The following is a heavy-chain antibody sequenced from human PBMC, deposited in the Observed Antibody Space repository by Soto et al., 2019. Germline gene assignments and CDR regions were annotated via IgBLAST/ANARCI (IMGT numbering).Heavy chain of an antibody. D-gene: IGHD2-2*01. CDR2: MNPNSGNT. CDR3: AGHMRRWYFDL. Sequence: ASVKVSCKACGYTFTSCDSNWVRQATGQGLEWMGWMNPNSGNTGYAQKFQGRVTMTRNTSISTAYMELSSLRSEDTAVYYCAGHMRRWYFDLWGRGTLVTVSS. J-gene: IGHJ2*01. V-gene: IGHV1-8*01. CDR1: GYTFTSCD.